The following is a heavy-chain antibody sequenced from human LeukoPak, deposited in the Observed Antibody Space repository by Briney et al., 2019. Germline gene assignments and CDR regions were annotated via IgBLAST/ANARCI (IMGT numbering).Heavy chain of an antibody. V-gene: IGHV3-66*01. J-gene: IGHJ4*02. D-gene: IGHD3-10*01. Sequence: GGSLRLSCAASGFTVSSNYMSWVRQAPGKGLEWVSVIYVGGSSYYADSVKGRFTISRDNSKNTLYLQMNSLRAEDTAVYYCARDSSPRGLVGWGDYWGQGTLVTVSS. CDR2: IYVGGSS. CDR3: ARDSSPRGLVGWGDY. CDR1: GFTVSSNY.